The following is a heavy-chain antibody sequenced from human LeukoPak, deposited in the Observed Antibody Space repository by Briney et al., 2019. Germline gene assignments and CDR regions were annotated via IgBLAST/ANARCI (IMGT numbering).Heavy chain of an antibody. CDR2: IIPIFGTA. D-gene: IGHD1-26*01. J-gene: IGHJ4*02. V-gene: IGHV1-69*05. CDR3: ARDGEYSGSYYVDY. Sequence: ASVKVSCKASGGTFSSYAISWVRQAPGQGLEWMGRIIPIFGTANYAQKFQGRVTITTDESTSTAFMELSSLRSEDTAVYYCARDGEYSGSYYVDYWGQGTLVTVSS. CDR1: GGTFSSYA.